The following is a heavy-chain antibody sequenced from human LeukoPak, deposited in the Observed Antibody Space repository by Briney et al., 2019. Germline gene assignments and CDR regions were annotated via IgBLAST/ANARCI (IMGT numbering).Heavy chain of an antibody. D-gene: IGHD3-10*01. CDR2: IYYSGST. J-gene: IGHJ5*02. Sequence: ETVSLTCTVSGDSVSSGSYYWSWIRQPPGKGLELIGYIYYSGSTKYNPSLQSRVTISVDTSKNQFSLKLSSVTAADTAVYYCARHSTYYYGSGSYLGWFDPWGQGALAGVSS. CDR1: GDSVSSGSYY. CDR3: ARHSTYYYGSGSYLGWFDP. V-gene: IGHV4-61*01.